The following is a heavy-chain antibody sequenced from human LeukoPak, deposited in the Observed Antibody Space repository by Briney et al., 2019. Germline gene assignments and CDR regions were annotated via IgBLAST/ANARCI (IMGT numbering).Heavy chain of an antibody. CDR3: ARDQSTYSSSWLYYFDY. CDR1: GFTFNSYS. J-gene: IGHJ4*02. Sequence: GGSLRLSCAASGFTFNSYSMNWVRQAPGKGLEWVSSISSSSSYIYYADSVKGRFTISRDNAKNSLYLQMNSLRAEDTAVYYCARDQSTYSSSWLYYFDYWGQGTLVTVSS. D-gene: IGHD6-13*01. V-gene: IGHV3-21*01. CDR2: ISSSSSYI.